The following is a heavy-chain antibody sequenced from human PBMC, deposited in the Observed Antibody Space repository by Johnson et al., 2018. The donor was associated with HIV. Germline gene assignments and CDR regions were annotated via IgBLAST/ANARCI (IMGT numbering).Heavy chain of an antibody. Sequence: VQLVESGGGLVQPGGSLRLSCAASGFTVSSNYMSWVRQAPGKGLEWVSRINSDGSSTTYADSVKGRFTISRDNAKNTLYLQMNSLRAEDTAVYYCTRATYSNSKAHAFDIWGQGTMVTVSS. J-gene: IGHJ3*02. CDR1: GFTVSSNY. CDR2: INSDGSST. D-gene: IGHD6-6*01. CDR3: TRATYSNSKAHAFDI. V-gene: IGHV3-74*02.